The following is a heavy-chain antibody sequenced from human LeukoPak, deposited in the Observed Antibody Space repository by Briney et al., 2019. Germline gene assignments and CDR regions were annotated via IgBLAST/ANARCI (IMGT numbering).Heavy chain of an antibody. CDR2: ISRDSAYM. V-gene: IGHV3-11*06. Sequence: KPGGSLRLSCAASGFTFSDYYMSWIRQAPGKGLEWVSYISRDSAYMYLADSVKGRFTISRDNAKNSLYLQMNSLRGEDTAVYYCARDDASTARASGMDVWGKGTTVTVSS. CDR3: ARDDASTARASGMDV. CDR1: GFTFSDYY. D-gene: IGHD6-6*01. J-gene: IGHJ6*04.